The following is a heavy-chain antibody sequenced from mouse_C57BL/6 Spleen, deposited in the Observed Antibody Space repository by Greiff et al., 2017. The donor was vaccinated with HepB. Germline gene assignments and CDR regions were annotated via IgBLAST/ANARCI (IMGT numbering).Heavy chain of an antibody. J-gene: IGHJ3*02. D-gene: IGHD1-1*01. CDR3: ARRDYSGSSAW. V-gene: IGHV1-61*01. CDR1: GYTFTSYW. Sequence: VQLQQPGAELVRPGSSVKLSCKASGYTFTSYWMDWVKQRPGQGLEWIGNIYPSDSETNYNQKFKDKATLTVDKSSSTAYMQLSSLTSEDSAVYYCARRDYSGSSAWWGQGTTVTVSA. CDR2: IYPSDSET.